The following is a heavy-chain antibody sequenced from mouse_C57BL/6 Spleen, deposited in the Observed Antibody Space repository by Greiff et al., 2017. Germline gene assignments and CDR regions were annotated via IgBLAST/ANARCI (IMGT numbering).Heavy chain of an antibody. V-gene: IGHV5-16*01. CDR3: ARYYGNFYAMDY. CDR2: INYVGSST. Sequence: VQLKESEGGLVQPGSSMKLSCTASGFTFSDYYMAWVRQVPEKGLEWVANINYVGSSTYYLDSLKSRFIISRDNAKNILYLQMSSLKSEDPATYYCARYYGNFYAMDYWGQGTSVTVSS. CDR1: GFTFSDYY. J-gene: IGHJ4*01. D-gene: IGHD2-1*01.